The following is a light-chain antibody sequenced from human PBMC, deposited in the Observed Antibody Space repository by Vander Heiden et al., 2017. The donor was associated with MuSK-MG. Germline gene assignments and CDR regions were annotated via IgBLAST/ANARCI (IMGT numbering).Light chain of an antibody. CDR3: EQSDTYPCT. CDR2: TAS. V-gene: IGKV1-39*01. J-gene: IGKJ4*01. Sequence: HMTQPPSSLSASVGDTVTITCRASRDISNYVNWYQLKEGKAPKVLIYTASRLQNGVPLRFSGSGSGTDFVLTIRSLQPEDVATYFCEQSDTYPCTFGGGTKVDLK. CDR1: RDISNY.